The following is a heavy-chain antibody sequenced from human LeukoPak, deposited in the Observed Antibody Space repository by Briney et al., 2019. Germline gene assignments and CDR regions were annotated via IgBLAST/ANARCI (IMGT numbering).Heavy chain of an antibody. CDR1: GFTFGSYS. D-gene: IGHD3-22*01. CDR2: VSGSGTTT. CDR3: ARGASGYLPGF. J-gene: IGHJ4*02. Sequence: PGGSLRLSCAASGFTFGSYSMTWVRQAPGKGLEWVSVVSGSGTTTYYADSVKGRFTISRDNSKNTLYLQMNSLRAEDTAVYYCARGASGYLPGFWGQGALVTVSS. V-gene: IGHV3-23*01.